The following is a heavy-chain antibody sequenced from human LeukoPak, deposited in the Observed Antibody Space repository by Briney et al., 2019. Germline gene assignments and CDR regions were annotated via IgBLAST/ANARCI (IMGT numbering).Heavy chain of an antibody. V-gene: IGHV3-21*01. J-gene: IGHJ6*02. CDR1: GFTFSSYS. CDR3: ARGGYSSFYYGMDV. D-gene: IGHD6-6*01. CDR2: ISSSSSYI. Sequence: GGSLRLSCAASGFTFSSYSMNWVRQAPGKGLEWVSSISSSSSYIYYADSVKGRFTISRDNAKNSLYLQMNSLRAEDTAVYYCARGGYSSFYYGMDVWGQGTTVTVSS.